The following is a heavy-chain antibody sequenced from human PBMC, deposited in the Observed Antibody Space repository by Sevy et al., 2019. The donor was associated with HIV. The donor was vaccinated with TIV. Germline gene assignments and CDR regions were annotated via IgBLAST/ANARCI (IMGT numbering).Heavy chain of an antibody. D-gene: IGHD3-22*01. CDR3: ATTKDYYENSGDPFDY. V-gene: IGHV1-24*01. CDR1: GNTLTQLS. Sequence: ASVKVSCKVSGNTLTQLSMHWVRQVPGKGLEWMGSFDPEDDERIYAQKFQGRVTMTEDTSTDTAYMELSSLKSEDTAVYYCATTKDYYENSGDPFDYWGQGTLVIVSS. CDR2: FDPEDDER. J-gene: IGHJ4*02.